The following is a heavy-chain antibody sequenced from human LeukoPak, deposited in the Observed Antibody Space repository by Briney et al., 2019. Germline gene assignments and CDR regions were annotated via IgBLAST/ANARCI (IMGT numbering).Heavy chain of an antibody. J-gene: IGHJ4*02. CDR2: IYYSGST. Sequence: TTSETLSLTCTVSGFSISNSSYYWGWIRQPPGKGLEWIGSIYYSGSTYYNPSLRSRLTMSVDTSKNQFSLKLTSVTATDTAVYYCASAMGIGLGGSYLHYFDYWGQGTLVSVSS. V-gene: IGHV4-39*01. D-gene: IGHD1-26*01. CDR1: GFSISNSSYY. CDR3: ASAMGIGLGGSYLHYFDY.